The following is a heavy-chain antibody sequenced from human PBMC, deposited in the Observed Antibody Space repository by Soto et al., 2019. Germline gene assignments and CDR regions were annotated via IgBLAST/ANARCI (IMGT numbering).Heavy chain of an antibody. CDR2: MYHSGST. V-gene: IGHV4-30-2*05. D-gene: IGHD6-6*01. Sequence: SETLSLTCAVSGGSISSGGYSWSWIRQPPGKGLEWIGYMYHSGSTYYNPSLKSRVTISVDTSKNQFSLKLSSVTAADTAVYYCARTSARHYYYYGMDVWGQGTTVTVSS. J-gene: IGHJ6*02. CDR1: GGSISSGGYS. CDR3: ARTSARHYYYYGMDV.